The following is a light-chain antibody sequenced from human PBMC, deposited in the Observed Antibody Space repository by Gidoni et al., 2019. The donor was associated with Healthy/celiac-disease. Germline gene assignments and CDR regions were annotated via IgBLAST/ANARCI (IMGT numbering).Light chain of an antibody. J-gene: IGLJ3*02. CDR3: CSYAGSSTWV. CDR1: SSDVGSYTL. Sequence: QSAWPQPASVSGSPGRSITISCTGTSSDVGSYTLVSWYQQHPGKAPKLMIYEGSKRPSGVSNRFSGSKSGNTASLTISGLQAEDEADYYCCSYAGSSTWVFGGGTKLTVL. CDR2: EGS. V-gene: IGLV2-23*01.